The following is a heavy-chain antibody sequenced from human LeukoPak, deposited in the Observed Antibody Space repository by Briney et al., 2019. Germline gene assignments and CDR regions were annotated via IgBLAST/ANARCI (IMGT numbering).Heavy chain of an antibody. CDR1: KSSLSAWA. V-gene: IGHV3-21*01. CDR2: ISGSSSYV. CDR3: ASRPPIDY. Sequence: GGSLRLSCAAAKSSLSAWAMHWVRQAPGKGLEWVASISGSSSYVFYADSVKGRFTISRDNAKNSLYLQMNSLRAEDTAVYYCASRPPIDYWGQGTLVTVSS. J-gene: IGHJ4*02.